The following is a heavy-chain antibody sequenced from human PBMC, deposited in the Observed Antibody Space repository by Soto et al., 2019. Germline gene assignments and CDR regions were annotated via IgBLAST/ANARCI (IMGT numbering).Heavy chain of an antibody. CDR1: GDSISSGGYY. CDR2: IYYSGST. V-gene: IGHV4-31*03. D-gene: IGHD1-20*01. CDR3: ARFIPGTGSDY. J-gene: IGHJ4*02. Sequence: QVQLQESRTGLVKPSQTLSLTCTVSGDSISSGGYYWSWIRQHPGKGLEWIGYIYYSGSTYYNPSLKSRVTISVDTSKNQFSLKLSSVTAADTAVYYCARFIPGTGSDYWGQGTLVTVSS.